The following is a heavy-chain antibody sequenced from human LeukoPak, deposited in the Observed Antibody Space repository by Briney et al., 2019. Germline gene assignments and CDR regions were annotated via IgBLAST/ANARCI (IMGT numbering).Heavy chain of an antibody. CDR3: ARSGNHYYDSSGYDFDI. Sequence: SETLSLTCAVYGGSFSGYYWSWIRQPPGKGLEWIGEINHSGSTNYNPSLKSRVTISVDTSKNQFSLKLSSVTAADTAVYYCARSGNHYYDSSGYDFDIWGQGTMVTVSS. J-gene: IGHJ3*02. D-gene: IGHD3-22*01. CDR2: INHSGST. CDR1: GGSFSGYY. V-gene: IGHV4-34*01.